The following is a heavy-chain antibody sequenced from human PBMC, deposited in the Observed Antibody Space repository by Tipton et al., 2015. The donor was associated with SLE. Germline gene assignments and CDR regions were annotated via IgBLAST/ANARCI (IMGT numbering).Heavy chain of an antibody. CDR3: ARDLNYYDSSGLDP. CDR1: GYSISSGYY. J-gene: IGHJ5*02. D-gene: IGHD3-22*01. Sequence: TLSLTCTVSGYSISSGYYWGWIRQPPGKGLEWIGSISYSGSTYYDPSLTSRVTMSVDTSKNQFSLKLRSVTAADTAVFFCARDLNYYDSSGLDPWGQGTLVTVSS. CDR2: ISYSGST. V-gene: IGHV4-38-2*02.